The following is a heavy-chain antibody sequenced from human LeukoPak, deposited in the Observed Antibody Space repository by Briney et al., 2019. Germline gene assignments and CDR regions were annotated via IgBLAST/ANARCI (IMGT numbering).Heavy chain of an antibody. D-gene: IGHD3-22*01. CDR1: GYTFTSYG. CDR3: ARDKGGYYDSSGYYPVDY. CDR2: ISAYNGNT. V-gene: IGHV1-18*01. J-gene: IGHJ4*02. Sequence: ASVKVSCKASGYTFTSYGISWVRQAPGQGLEWMGWISAYNGNTNYAQKLQGRVTMTTDTSTSTAYMELRSLRSDDTAVYYCARDKGGYYDSSGYYPVDYWGQGTLVTVSP.